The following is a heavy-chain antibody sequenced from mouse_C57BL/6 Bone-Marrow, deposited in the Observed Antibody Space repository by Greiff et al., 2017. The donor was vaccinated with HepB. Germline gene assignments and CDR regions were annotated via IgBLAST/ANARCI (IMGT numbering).Heavy chain of an antibody. V-gene: IGHV1-54*01. J-gene: IGHJ4*01. D-gene: IGHD2-4*01. CDR2: INPGSGGT. CDR1: GYAFTNYL. CDR3: ARSDYDGRGYYYAMDY. Sequence: VQLQQSGAELVRPGTSVKVSCKASGYAFTNYLIEWVKQRPGQGLEWIGVINPGSGGTNYTAKFKGKATLTADKSSSTAYMQLSSLTSEDSAVYFCARSDYDGRGYYYAMDYWGQGTSVTVSS.